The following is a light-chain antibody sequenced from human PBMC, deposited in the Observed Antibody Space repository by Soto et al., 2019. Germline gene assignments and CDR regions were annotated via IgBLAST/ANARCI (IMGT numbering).Light chain of an antibody. Sequence: DIQMTQSPSTLSASVGDSVTITCRASQSISSWLAWYQQKPGNPPNLLIYKASTLDSGVPSRFSGSGSGTEFTLTINSLQPDDFATYYCQQYYSRKTFGQGTKVQI. V-gene: IGKV1-5*03. CDR1: QSISSW. CDR2: KAS. CDR3: QQYYSRKT. J-gene: IGKJ1*01.